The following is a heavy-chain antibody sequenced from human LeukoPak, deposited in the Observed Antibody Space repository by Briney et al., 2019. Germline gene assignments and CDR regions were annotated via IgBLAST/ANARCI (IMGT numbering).Heavy chain of an antibody. CDR2: ISYDGSNK. Sequence: PGGSLRLCCAASGFTFSSYGMHWVRQAPGKGLEWVAVISYDGSNKYYADSVKGRFTISRDNSKNTLYQQMNSLRAEDTAVYYCAKPQGYGDLDYWGQGTLVTVSS. D-gene: IGHD4-17*01. J-gene: IGHJ4*02. CDR3: AKPQGYGDLDY. V-gene: IGHV3-30*18. CDR1: GFTFSSYG.